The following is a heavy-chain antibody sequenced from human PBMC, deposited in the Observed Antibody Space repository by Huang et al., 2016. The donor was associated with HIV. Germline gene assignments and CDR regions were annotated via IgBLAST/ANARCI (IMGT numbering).Heavy chain of an antibody. CDR2: ITSRSGSI. D-gene: IGHD3-10*01. J-gene: IGHJ3*02. CDR3: ARFGSYYYGSGSYLDAFDI. CDR1: GFTFSTYN. V-gene: IGHV3-48*01. Sequence: EVQLMESGGGLVQSGGSLRLSCAASGFTFSTYNMNWVRQAPGKGLEWVSYITSRSGSIYYADSVKGRFTISRDNAKNSLYLQMNSLRAEDTAVYYCARFGSYYYGSGSYLDAFDIWGQGTMVTVSS.